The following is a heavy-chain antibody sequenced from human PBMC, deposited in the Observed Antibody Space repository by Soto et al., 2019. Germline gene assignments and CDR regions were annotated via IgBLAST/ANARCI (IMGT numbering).Heavy chain of an antibody. V-gene: IGHV1-2*04. J-gene: IGHJ4*02. Sequence: ASVKVSCKASGYTFTGYYMHWVRQAPGQGLEWMGWINPNSGGTNYAQKFQGWVTMTRDTSISTAYMELSRLRSDDTAVYYCASGNSGSYFEFDYWGQGTLVTVSS. CDR2: INPNSGGT. CDR3: ASGNSGSYFEFDY. D-gene: IGHD1-26*01. CDR1: GYTFTGYY.